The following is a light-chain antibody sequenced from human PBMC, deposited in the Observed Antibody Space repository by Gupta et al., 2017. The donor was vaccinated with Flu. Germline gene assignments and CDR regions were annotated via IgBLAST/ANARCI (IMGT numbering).Light chain of an antibody. CDR3: QQYNNWPPPIT. V-gene: IGKV3-15*01. Sequence: RATLSCRASQSVSSNLAWYQQKPGQAPRLLIYGASTRATGIPARFSGSGSGTEFTLTISSLQSEDFAVYYCQQYNNWPPPITFGQGTRLEIK. J-gene: IGKJ5*01. CDR1: QSVSSN. CDR2: GAS.